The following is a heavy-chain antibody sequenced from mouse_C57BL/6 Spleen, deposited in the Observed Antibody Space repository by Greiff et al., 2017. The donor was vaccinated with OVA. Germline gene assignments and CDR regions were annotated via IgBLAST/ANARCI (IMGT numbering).Heavy chain of an antibody. CDR3: AIYHCYGSSYRYFDV. Sequence: VQLQQPGAELVKPGASVKVSCKASGYTFTSYWMHWVKQRPGQGLEWIGRIHPTDSDTNYNQKFKGKATLTVDKSSSTAYMQLSSLTSEASAVYYYAIYHCYGSSYRYFDVWGTGTTVTVSS. CDR1: GYTFTSYW. J-gene: IGHJ1*03. V-gene: IGHV1-74*01. D-gene: IGHD1-1*01. CDR2: IHPTDSDT.